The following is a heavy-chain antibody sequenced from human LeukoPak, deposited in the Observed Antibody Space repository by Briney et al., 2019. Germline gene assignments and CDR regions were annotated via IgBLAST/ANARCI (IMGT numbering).Heavy chain of an antibody. CDR3: ARDNGWLQLTYFDY. J-gene: IGHJ4*02. D-gene: IGHD5-24*01. Sequence: GGSLRLSCAASGFTFSSYSMNWVRQAPGKGLEWVSSISSSSSYIYYADSVKGRFTISRDNAKNSLYLQMNSLRAEDTAVYYCARDNGWLQLTYFDYWGQGTLVTVSS. CDR2: ISSSSSYI. CDR1: GFTFSSYS. V-gene: IGHV3-21*04.